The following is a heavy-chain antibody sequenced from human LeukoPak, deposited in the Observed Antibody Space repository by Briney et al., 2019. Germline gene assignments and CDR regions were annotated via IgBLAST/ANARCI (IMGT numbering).Heavy chain of an antibody. V-gene: IGHV3-53*01. CDR3: ARTSVGTATDYFDY. Sequence: GGSLRLSCAASGFTVSSNYMSWVRQAPGKELEWVSIIYSGGSTYYADSVQGRFTISRDNSKNTLYLQINSLRAEDTALDYCARTSVGTATDYFDYWGQGTLVTVSS. CDR1: GFTVSSNY. J-gene: IGHJ4*02. CDR2: IYSGGST. D-gene: IGHD2-15*01.